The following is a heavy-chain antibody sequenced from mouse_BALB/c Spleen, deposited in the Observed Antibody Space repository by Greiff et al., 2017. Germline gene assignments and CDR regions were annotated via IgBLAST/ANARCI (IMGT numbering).Heavy chain of an antibody. D-gene: IGHD2-4*01. V-gene: IGHV3-8*02. CDR1: GDSITSGY. J-gene: IGHJ4*01. CDR3: AREGGYDYDDGAMDY. CDR2: ISYSGST. Sequence: EVQLQQSGPSLVKPSQTLSLTCSVTGDSITSGYWNWIRKFPGNKLEYMGYISYSGSTYYNPSLKSRISITRDTSKNQYYLQLNSVTTEDTATYYCAREGGYDYDDGAMDYWGQGTSVTVSS.